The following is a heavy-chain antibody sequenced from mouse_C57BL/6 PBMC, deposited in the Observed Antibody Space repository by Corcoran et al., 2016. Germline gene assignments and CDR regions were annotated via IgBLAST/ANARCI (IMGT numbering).Heavy chain of an antibody. CDR1: GYTFTSYW. V-gene: IGHV1-59*01. Sequence: QVQLQQPGAELVRPGTSVKLSCKASGYTFTSYWMHWVKQRPGQGLEWIGVIDPSDSYTNYNQKFKGKATLTVDTSSSTAYMQLSSLTSEDSAVYYCAKGGPITTPFAYWGQGTLVTVSA. CDR2: IDPSDSYT. CDR3: AKGGPITTPFAY. J-gene: IGHJ3*01. D-gene: IGHD1-1*01.